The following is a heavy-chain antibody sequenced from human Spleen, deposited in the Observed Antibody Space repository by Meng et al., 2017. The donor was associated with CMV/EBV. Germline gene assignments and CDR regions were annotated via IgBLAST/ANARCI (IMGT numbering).Heavy chain of an antibody. V-gene: IGHV4-34*01. D-gene: IGHD6-13*01. CDR3: ARVWHLVSQGGFDY. CDR1: GGSFSGYY. CDR2: INHSGST. Sequence: SETLSLTCAVYGGSFSGYYWSWIRQPPGKGLEWIGEINHSGSTNYNPSLKSRVTISVDTSKNQFSLKLNSVTAADTALYYCARVWHLVSQGGFDYWGQGTLVTVSS. J-gene: IGHJ4*02.